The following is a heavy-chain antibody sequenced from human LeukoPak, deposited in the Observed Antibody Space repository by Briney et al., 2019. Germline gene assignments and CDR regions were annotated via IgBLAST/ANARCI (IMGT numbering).Heavy chain of an antibody. CDR3: ATQTTIVGATTVDY. J-gene: IGHJ4*02. D-gene: IGHD1-26*01. CDR1: GFTLSRHS. V-gene: IGHV3-21*01. Sequence: GGSLRLSCAASGFTLSRHSLDWVRQAPGKGLEWVSSISSSSSYIYYADSVKGRFTISRDNAKNSLYLQMNSLRAEDTAVYYCATQTTIVGATTVDYWGQGTLVTVSS. CDR2: ISSSSSYI.